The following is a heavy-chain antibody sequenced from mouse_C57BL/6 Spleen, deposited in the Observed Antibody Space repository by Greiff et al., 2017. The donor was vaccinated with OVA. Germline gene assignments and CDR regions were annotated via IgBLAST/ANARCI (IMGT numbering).Heavy chain of an antibody. D-gene: IGHD1-2*01. V-gene: IGHV14-3*01. J-gene: IGHJ1*03. CDR2: IDPANGNP. CDR3: APLRRGYFDV. Sequence: VQLQQSVAELVRPGASVKLSCTASGFTIKNTYMHWVKQRPEQGLEWIGRIDPANGNPNYAAKFQGKATITADTSSNTAYLQLSSLTSEDTAIYYCAPLRRGYFDVWGKGTTVTVSS. CDR1: GFTIKNTY.